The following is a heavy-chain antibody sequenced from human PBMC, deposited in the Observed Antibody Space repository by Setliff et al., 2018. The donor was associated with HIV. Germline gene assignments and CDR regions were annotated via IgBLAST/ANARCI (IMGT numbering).Heavy chain of an antibody. D-gene: IGHD3-16*01. V-gene: IGHV4-4*07. J-gene: IGHJ5*02. Sequence: SETLSLTCTVSGGSFSNYFWSWIRQPAGRGLEWIGRISVSGSTNFNPSLKSRVTMSVDTSENHFSLNLASVTAADTAIYYCARDDLMWGGSNYFDPWGQGALVTVSS. CDR2: ISVSGST. CDR3: ARDDLMWGGSNYFDP. CDR1: GGSFSNYF.